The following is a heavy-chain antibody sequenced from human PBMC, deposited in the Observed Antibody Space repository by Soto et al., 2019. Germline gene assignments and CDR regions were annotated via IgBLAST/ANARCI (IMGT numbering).Heavy chain of an antibody. CDR1: GGSFSCYY. V-gene: IGHV4-34*01. CDR3: ARAYSSGWYWSDP. CDR2: LDHSGSP. J-gene: IGHJ5*02. D-gene: IGHD6-19*01. Sequence: SETLSLTCAVSGGSFSCYYWSWIRQPPGKGLEWIGELDHSGSPNYNPSLNSRVTMSIDTSKSQFSLKLNSVTAADTAVYFCARAYSSGWYWSDPWGQGTLVTVS.